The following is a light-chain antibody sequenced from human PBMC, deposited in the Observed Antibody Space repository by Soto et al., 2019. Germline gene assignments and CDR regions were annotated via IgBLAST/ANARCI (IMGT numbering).Light chain of an antibody. CDR1: SSDVGSYDL. J-gene: IGLJ2*01. Sequence: QSALTQPASVSGSPGQSITISCTGTSSDVGSYDLVSWYQHHPGTAPKLILYEVTKRPSGVSNRFSGSKSGNTASLTISGLQTEDDSHYYCCSYANGNTLLFGGGTKVIVL. V-gene: IGLV2-23*02. CDR2: EVT. CDR3: CSYANGNTLL.